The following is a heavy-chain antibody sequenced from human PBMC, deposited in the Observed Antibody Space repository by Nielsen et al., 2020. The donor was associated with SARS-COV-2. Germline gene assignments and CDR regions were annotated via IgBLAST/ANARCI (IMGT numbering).Heavy chain of an antibody. D-gene: IGHD1-26*01. CDR3: ARVSGDDFKFVWQFYYLDV. CDR1: GGSVSSNDW. V-gene: IGHV4-39*01. Sequence: SETLSLTCAVSGGSVSSNDWWTWIRQPPGKGLEWIGTVYSRGDVYYNPSLRGRVTMFIDSSKKEVSLRLTSVTASDTAVYFCARVSGDDFKFVWQFYYLDVWGRGTTVTVSS. J-gene: IGHJ6*03. CDR2: VYSRGDV.